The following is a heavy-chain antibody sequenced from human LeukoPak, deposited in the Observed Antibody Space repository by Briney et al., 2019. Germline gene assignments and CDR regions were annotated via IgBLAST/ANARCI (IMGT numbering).Heavy chain of an antibody. D-gene: IGHD3-3*01. CDR1: GGSISSSSYY. CDR3: ARLSFGDVDY. CDR2: IYYSGST. V-gene: IGHV4-39*01. J-gene: IGHJ4*02. Sequence: SETLSLTCTVSGGSISSSSYYWGWIRQPPGKGLEWIGSIYYSGSTYYNPSLKSRVTISVDTSKNQFSLKLSSVTAADTAAYYCARLSFGDVDYWGQGTLVTVSS.